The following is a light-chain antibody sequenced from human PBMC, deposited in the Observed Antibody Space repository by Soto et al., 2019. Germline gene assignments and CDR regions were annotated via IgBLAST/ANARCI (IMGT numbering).Light chain of an antibody. V-gene: IGLV2-11*01. CDR1: SSDVGAYNY. Sequence: QSALTQPRSVSGSPGQSVTISCTGTSSDVGAYNYVSWYQQHPGKPPKLMICDVSKRPSGVPDRFSGSKSGNAASLTISGLQAEDEADYTWVFGGGTKLTVL. CDR3: V. CDR2: DVS. J-gene: IGLJ3*02.